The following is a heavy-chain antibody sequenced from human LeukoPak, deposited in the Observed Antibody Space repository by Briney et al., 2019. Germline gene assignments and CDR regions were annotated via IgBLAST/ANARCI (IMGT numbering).Heavy chain of an antibody. J-gene: IGHJ4*02. CDR1: GGSISGYY. CDR3: ARGPLPDY. CDR2: IYYSGST. Sequence: SETLSLTCTVSGGSISGYYWSWIRQPPGKGLEWIGYIYYSGSTNYNPSLKSRVTISVDTSKNQFSLKLSSVTAADTAVYYCARGPLPDYWGQGTLVTVSS. V-gene: IGHV4-59*01.